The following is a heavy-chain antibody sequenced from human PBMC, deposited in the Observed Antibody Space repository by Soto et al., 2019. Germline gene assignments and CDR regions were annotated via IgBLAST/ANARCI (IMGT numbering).Heavy chain of an antibody. Sequence: SETLSLTCTVSGGSVSSGSYYWSWIRQPPGKGLEWIGYIYYSGSTNYNPSLKSRVTISVDTSKNQFSLKLSSVTAADTAVYYCARDYEIVATMVGMDVWGQGTTVTVSS. J-gene: IGHJ6*02. CDR1: GGSVSSGSYY. V-gene: IGHV4-61*01. CDR3: ARDYEIVATMVGMDV. CDR2: IYYSGST. D-gene: IGHD5-12*01.